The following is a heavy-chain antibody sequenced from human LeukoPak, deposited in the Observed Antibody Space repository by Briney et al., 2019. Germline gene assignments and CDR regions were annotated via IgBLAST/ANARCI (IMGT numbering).Heavy chain of an antibody. CDR3: ARDKGYDSSGYYHY. CDR1: GGTFSSYA. Sequence: GASVKVSCKASGGTFSSYAISWVRQAPGQGLEWMGGIIPIFGTANYALKFQGRVTITTDESTSTAYMELSSLRSEDTAVYYCARDKGYDSSGYYHYWGQGTLVTVSS. D-gene: IGHD3-22*01. J-gene: IGHJ4*02. V-gene: IGHV1-69*05. CDR2: IIPIFGTA.